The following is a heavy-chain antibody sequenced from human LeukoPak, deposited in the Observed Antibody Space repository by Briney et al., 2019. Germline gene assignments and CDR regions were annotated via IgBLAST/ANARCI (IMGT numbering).Heavy chain of an antibody. D-gene: IGHD5-18*01. V-gene: IGHV4-4*07. CDR2: IYSSGRT. Sequence: SETLSLTCTVSGGSISSHYWSWIRQPAGKGLEWIGRIYSSGRTNYIPSLKSRLTMSVDTSKNQFSLKLNSVTAADTAVYYCARDYSYPDYWGQGTLVTVSS. CDR1: GGSISSHY. J-gene: IGHJ4*02. CDR3: ARDYSYPDY.